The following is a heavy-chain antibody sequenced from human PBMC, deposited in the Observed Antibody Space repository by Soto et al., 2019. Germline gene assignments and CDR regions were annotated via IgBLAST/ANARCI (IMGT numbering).Heavy chain of an antibody. D-gene: IGHD6-6*01. V-gene: IGHV3-48*03. J-gene: IGHJ4*02. CDR2: ISSSGSTI. Sequence: GGSLRLSCAASGFTFSSYEMNWVRQAPGKGLEWVSYISSSGSTIYYADSVKGRFTISRDNAKNSLYLQMNSLRAEDTAVYYCAASYISSDYWGQGTLVTVSS. CDR1: GFTFSSYE. CDR3: AASYISSDY.